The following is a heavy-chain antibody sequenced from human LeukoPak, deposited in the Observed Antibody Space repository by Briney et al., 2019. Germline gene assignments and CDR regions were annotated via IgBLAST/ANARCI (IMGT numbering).Heavy chain of an antibody. CDR3: ARDLYYYDSSGYSQLFDY. V-gene: IGHV1-2*02. D-gene: IGHD3-22*01. Sequence: ASVKVSCKTSGYTFTGYYMHWVRQAPGQGLEWMGWINPNSGNINYAQKFEGRVTMTRDTSISTAYMELSRLRFDDTAVYYCARDLYYYDSSGYSQLFDYWGQGTLVTVSS. CDR2: INPNSGNI. J-gene: IGHJ4*02. CDR1: GYTFTGYY.